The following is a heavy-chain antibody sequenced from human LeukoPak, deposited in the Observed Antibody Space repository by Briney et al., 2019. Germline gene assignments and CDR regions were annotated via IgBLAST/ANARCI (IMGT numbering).Heavy chain of an antibody. Sequence: SETLSLTCTVSGGSIGSYYWSWIRQPPGKGLEWIGYIYYSGNTNYSPSLESRITMSVDTSKNQFSLKLSSVTAADTAVYYCARVFSGSFDIWGQGTMVTVSS. CDR3: ARVFSGSFDI. CDR1: GGSIGSYY. J-gene: IGHJ3*02. V-gene: IGHV4-59*01. CDR2: IYYSGNT. D-gene: IGHD1-26*01.